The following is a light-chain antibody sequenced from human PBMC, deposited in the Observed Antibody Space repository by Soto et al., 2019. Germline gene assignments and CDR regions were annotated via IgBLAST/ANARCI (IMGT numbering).Light chain of an antibody. J-gene: IGLJ2*01. CDR3: QTWGTGIQV. Sequence: QSVLTQSPSASASLGASVKLTCTLSCGHSSYAIAWHQQQPEKGPRYLMKLNSDGSHSKGDGIPDRFSGSSSGAERYLTISSLQSEDEADYYCQTWGTGIQVFGGGTKVTVL. V-gene: IGLV4-69*01. CDR1: CGHSSYA. CDR2: LNSDGSH.